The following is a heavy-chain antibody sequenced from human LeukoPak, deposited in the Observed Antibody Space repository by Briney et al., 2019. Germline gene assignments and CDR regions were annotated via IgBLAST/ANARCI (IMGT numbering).Heavy chain of an antibody. J-gene: IGHJ6*03. D-gene: IGHD6-13*01. CDR3: ARGRIAAAYYMDV. CDR1: GGSISSYY. CDR2: IYTSGST. Sequence: SETLSLTCTVSGGSISSYYWSWIRQPAGKGLEWIGRIYTSGSTNYNPSLKSRVTISLDKSKNQFSLKLSSVTAADTAVYYCARGRIAAAYYMDVCGKGTTVTVSS. V-gene: IGHV4-4*07.